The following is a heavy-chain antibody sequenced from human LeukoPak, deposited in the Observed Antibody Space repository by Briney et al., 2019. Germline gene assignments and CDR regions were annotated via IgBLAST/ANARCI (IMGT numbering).Heavy chain of an antibody. Sequence: ASVKVSCKASGYTFTSYDINWVRQATGQGLEWMGWMNTNSGNTGYAQKFQGRVTMTRNTSISTAYMKLRSLRSEDTAVYYCARGLRWYGPRAFDIWGQGTMVTVSS. D-gene: IGHD4-23*01. V-gene: IGHV1-8*01. CDR2: MNTNSGNT. CDR1: GYTFTSYD. J-gene: IGHJ3*02. CDR3: ARGLRWYGPRAFDI.